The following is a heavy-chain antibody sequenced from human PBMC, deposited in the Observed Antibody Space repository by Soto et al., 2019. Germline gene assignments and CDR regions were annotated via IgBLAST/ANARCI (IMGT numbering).Heavy chain of an antibody. V-gene: IGHV3-74*01. J-gene: IGHJ6*02. CDR1: GFTFSSYW. D-gene: IGHD2-15*01. CDR3: ARGGYCSGGTCYSSYYGLDV. CDR2: INSDGSST. Sequence: GSLRLSFAASGFTFSSYWIHWVRQAPGKGLVWVSGINSDGSSTIYADSVKGRFTISRDNAKNTLYLQMNSLRAEDTAVYFCARGGYCSGGTCYSSYYGLDVWGQGTTVTVSS.